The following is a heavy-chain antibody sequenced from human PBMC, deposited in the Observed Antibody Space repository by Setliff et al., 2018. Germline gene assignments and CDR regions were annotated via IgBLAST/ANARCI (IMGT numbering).Heavy chain of an antibody. CDR2: INTGGGSA. CDR3: ARGGVAAAGKKGVFEH. V-gene: IGHV1-46*01. CDR1: GGTFRTDG. Sequence: ASVKVSCKASGGTFRTDGFSWVRQAPGQGLEWMGTINTGGGSASIVDQFQGRVTMTRDTSTSTVYMEVNSLRSDDTAVYFCARGGVAAAGKKGVFEHWGQGTLVTVSS. D-gene: IGHD6-13*01. J-gene: IGHJ4*02.